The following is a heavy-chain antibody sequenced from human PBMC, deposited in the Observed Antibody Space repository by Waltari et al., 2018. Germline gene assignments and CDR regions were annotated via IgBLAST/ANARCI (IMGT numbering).Heavy chain of an antibody. Sequence: QVQLVQSGAEVKKPGSSVKVSCKASGGTFSSYAISWVRQAPGQGLEWMGVIIPIFGTANYAPKVQGRVTIPADEATSTAYMELSSLRSEDTAVYYCARGVEHSSGWFYHFDYWGQGTLVTVSS. V-gene: IGHV1-69*01. J-gene: IGHJ4*02. CDR2: IIPIFGTA. CDR3: ARGVEHSSGWFYHFDY. D-gene: IGHD6-19*01. CDR1: GGTFSSYA.